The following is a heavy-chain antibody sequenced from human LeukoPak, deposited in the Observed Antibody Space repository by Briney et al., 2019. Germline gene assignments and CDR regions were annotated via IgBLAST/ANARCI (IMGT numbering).Heavy chain of an antibody. J-gene: IGHJ4*02. CDR3: AKGEGGIQLWFSDY. V-gene: IGHV3-9*01. CDR2: ISWNSGSI. D-gene: IGHD5-18*01. Sequence: PGGSLRLSCAASGFTFDDYAMHWVRQAPGKGLEWVSGISWNSGSIGYADSVKGRLTISRDNAKNSLYLQMNSLRAEDTALYYCAKGEGGIQLWFSDYWGQGTLVTVSS. CDR1: GFTFDDYA.